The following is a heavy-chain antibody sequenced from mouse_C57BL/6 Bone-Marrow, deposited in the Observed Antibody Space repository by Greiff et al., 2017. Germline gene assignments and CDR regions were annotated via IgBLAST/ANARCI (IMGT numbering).Heavy chain of an antibody. CDR2: IYPGNSDT. V-gene: IGHV1-5*01. CDR3: TRGLYYGYWYFDV. CDR1: GYTFTSYW. D-gene: IGHD1-1*01. Sequence: EVQLQQSGTVLARPGASVKMSCKTSGYTFTSYWMHWVKQRPGQGLEWIGAIYPGNSDTSYNQKFKGKAKLTAVTSASTAYMELSSLTNADSAVYYCTRGLYYGYWYFDVWGTVTTVTVSS. J-gene: IGHJ1*03.